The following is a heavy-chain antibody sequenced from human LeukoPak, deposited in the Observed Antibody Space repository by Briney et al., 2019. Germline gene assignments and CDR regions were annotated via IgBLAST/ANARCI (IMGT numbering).Heavy chain of an antibody. CDR2: IYYSGST. V-gene: IGHV4-59*08. CDR3: ARGRYSSSFY. CDR1: GGSINNYY. J-gene: IGHJ4*02. Sequence: SETLSLTCTVYGGSINNYYWNWIRQPPGKGLEWIGCIYYSGSTNYNPSLKSRVTISVDTSKNQFSLTLSSVTAADTAVYCCARGRYSSSFYGGQGTLVTVSS. D-gene: IGHD6-13*01.